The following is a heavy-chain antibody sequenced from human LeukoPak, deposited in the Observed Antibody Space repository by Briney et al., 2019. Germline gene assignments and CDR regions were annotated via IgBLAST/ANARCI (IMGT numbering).Heavy chain of an antibody. V-gene: IGHV3-23*01. Sequence: PGGSLRLSCAASGFTFSSYAMSWVRQAPGKGLEWVSAISGRGGSTYYADSVKGRFTISRDNSKNTLYLQMTSLRAEDTAVYYCATGRPITMIVVYFTWGQGTLVTVSS. J-gene: IGHJ5*02. CDR2: ISGRGGST. CDR1: GFTFSSYA. D-gene: IGHD3-22*01. CDR3: ATGRPITMIVVYFT.